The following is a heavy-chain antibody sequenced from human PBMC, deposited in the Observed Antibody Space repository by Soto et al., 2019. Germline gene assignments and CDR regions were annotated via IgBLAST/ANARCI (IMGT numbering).Heavy chain of an antibody. Sequence: GGSLRLSCAASGFTFSSYAMSWVPQGPGKGLEWVSAISGSGGSTYYADSVKGRFTISRDNSKNTLYLQMNSLRAEDTAVYYCAKFSGVVVAATVYWGQGTLVTVSS. CDR3: AKFSGVVVAATVY. V-gene: IGHV3-23*01. CDR1: GFTFSSYA. CDR2: ISGSGGST. J-gene: IGHJ4*02. D-gene: IGHD2-15*01.